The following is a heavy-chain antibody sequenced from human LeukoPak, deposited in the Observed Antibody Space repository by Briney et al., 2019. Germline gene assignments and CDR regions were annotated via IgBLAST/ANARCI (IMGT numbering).Heavy chain of an antibody. CDR1: GFTFTNAW. CDR3: TTGNAIPDPDY. Sequence: GGSLRLSCAASGFTFTNAWMNWVRQAPGKGLEWVGRIKSKTDGGATDFAAPVKGRFTISTKTTLYLQMNSLKTEDTALYYCTTGNAIPDPDYRGQGTLVTVSS. V-gene: IGHV3-15*01. J-gene: IGHJ4*02. D-gene: IGHD2-8*01. CDR2: IKSKTDGGAT.